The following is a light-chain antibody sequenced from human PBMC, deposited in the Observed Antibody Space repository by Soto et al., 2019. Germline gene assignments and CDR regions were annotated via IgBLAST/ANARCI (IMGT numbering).Light chain of an antibody. CDR1: QSVGNN. J-gene: IGKJ2*01. Sequence: IVLTQSPATLSLSPGERATLSCRASQSVGNNLAWYQEKPGQAPRLLIYDASNRATGIPPRFSGSGSGTEFTLTISSLQSEDFAVYYCQQYNDWLYTFGQGTKLEIK. CDR2: DAS. CDR3: QQYNDWLYT. V-gene: IGKV3D-15*01.